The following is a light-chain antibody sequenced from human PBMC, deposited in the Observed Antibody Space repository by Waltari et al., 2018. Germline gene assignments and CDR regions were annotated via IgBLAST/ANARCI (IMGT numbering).Light chain of an antibody. V-gene: IGLV2-14*01. J-gene: IGLJ2*01. Sequence: QSALTQPASVSGSPGQSLTISCTGSTRDIGAYNYVAWYQHFPDEAPKLLIYEVRNRPSGVSSRFSGSKSGNTASLTISGIQAEDEAHYYCSSYTNTFVVFGGGTKLTVL. CDR3: SSYTNTFVV. CDR2: EVR. CDR1: TRDIGAYNY.